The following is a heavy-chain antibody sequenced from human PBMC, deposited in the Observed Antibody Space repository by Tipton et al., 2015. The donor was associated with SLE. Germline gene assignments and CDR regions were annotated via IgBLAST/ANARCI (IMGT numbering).Heavy chain of an antibody. V-gene: IGHV3-66*03. CDR2: MYSNGET. D-gene: IGHD6-6*01. CDR1: GFAVNYHG. CDR3: ARSGRGLLVRAIDY. J-gene: IGHJ4*02. Sequence: QLVQSGGGFVQPGGSLRLSCTVSGFAVNYHGMNWVRQAPGKGLEWVSLMYSNGETRYADSVKGRFTISRDNSKNTLYLQMNSLRAEDTAVYYCARSGRGLLVRAIDYWGQGTLVTVSS.